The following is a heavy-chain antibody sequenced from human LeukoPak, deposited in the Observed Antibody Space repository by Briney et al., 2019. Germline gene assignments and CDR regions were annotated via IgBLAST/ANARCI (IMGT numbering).Heavy chain of an antibody. CDR1: GYSFTSYW. CDR2: IYPGDSDT. J-gene: IGHJ3*02. Sequence: GESLKISCKGSGYSFTSYWIGWVRQMPGKGLEWMGIIYPGDSDTTYTPSFQGQVTISTDKSISTAYLQWSSLKASDTAIYYCARRGYDSSGYRDAFDIWGQGTMVTVSS. CDR3: ARRGYDSSGYRDAFDI. D-gene: IGHD3-22*01. V-gene: IGHV5-51*01.